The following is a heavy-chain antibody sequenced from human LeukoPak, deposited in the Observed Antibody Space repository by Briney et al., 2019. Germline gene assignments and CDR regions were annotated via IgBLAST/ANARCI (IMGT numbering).Heavy chain of an antibody. V-gene: IGHV1-2*06. J-gene: IGHJ4*02. Sequence: ASVKVSCKASGYTFTGYYIHWMRQAPGQGLDWMGRINPNSGATNYAQKFQGRVTMTRDTSISTAYMDLSSLTSDDTAVYYCARGRDWNYLYWGQGTLVTVSS. CDR1: GYTFTGYY. D-gene: IGHD1-7*01. CDR3: ARGRDWNYLY. CDR2: INPNSGAT.